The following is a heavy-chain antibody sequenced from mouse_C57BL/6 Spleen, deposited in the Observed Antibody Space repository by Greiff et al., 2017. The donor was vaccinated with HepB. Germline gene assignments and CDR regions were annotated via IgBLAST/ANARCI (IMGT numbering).Heavy chain of an antibody. CDR1: GYTFTSYW. V-gene: IGHV1-61*01. Sequence: VQLQQPGAELVRPGSSVKLSCKASGYTFTSYWMDWVKQRPGQGLEWIGNIYPSDSETHYNQKFKDKATLTVDKSSSTAYMQLSSLTSEDSAVYYGARRGGNYPYWYFDVWGTGTTVTVSS. D-gene: IGHD2-1*01. CDR2: IYPSDSET. CDR3: ARRGGNYPYWYFDV. J-gene: IGHJ1*03.